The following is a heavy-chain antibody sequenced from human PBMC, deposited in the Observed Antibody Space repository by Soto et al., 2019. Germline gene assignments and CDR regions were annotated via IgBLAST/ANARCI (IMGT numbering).Heavy chain of an antibody. J-gene: IGHJ6*02. D-gene: IGHD3-3*01. CDR1: GYTFTSYG. CDR3: ARDPVYYDFCSGYLKCGFYYGMDV. V-gene: IGHV1-18*01. CDR2: ISAYNGNT. Sequence: ASVKVSCKASGYTFTSYGISWVRQAPGQGLEWMGWISAYNGNTNYAQKLQGRVTMTTDTSTSKAYMELRSLRSDDTAVYYCARDPVYYDFCSGYLKCGFYYGMDVWGQGTTVTVSS.